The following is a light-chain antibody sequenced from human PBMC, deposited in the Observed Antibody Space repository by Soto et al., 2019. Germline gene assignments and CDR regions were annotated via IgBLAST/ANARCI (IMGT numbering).Light chain of an antibody. Sequence: EIVLTQSPATLSLSPGERATLSCRASQSVSSYLAWYQQKPGQAPRLLIYDSSNRATGIPARFSGSGSATDFTLTISSLEPEDFAVYYCQHRRNWLTFGGGTKVEIK. CDR2: DSS. CDR1: QSVSSY. V-gene: IGKV3-11*01. CDR3: QHRRNWLT. J-gene: IGKJ4*01.